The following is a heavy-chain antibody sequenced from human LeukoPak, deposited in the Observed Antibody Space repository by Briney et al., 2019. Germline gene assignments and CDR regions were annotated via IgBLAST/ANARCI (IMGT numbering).Heavy chain of an antibody. CDR2: IIPIFGTA. Sequence: SVTVSCKASGGTFSSYAISWVRQAPGQGLEWMGGIIPIFGTANYAQKFQGRVTITTDESTSTAYMELSSLRSEDTAVYYCARCSGSYYNGPYFDYWGQGTLVTVSS. J-gene: IGHJ4*02. V-gene: IGHV1-69*05. CDR1: GGTFSSYA. CDR3: ARCSGSYYNGPYFDY. D-gene: IGHD3-10*02.